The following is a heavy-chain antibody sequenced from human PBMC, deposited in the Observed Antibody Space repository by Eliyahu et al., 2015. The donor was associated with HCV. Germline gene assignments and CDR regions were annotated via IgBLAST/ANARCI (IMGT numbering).Heavy chain of an antibody. CDR2: IHYSGGT. CDR1: GGSIXTYY. CDR3: ASGGGGIAVAGTGGWFDP. Sequence: QVQLQESGPGLVKPSETLSLTCTVSGGSIXTYYWSWIRQPPGKGLEGIGYIHYSGGTNYNPSLKSRVTISVDTSKNQFSLNLTSVTAADTAVYYCASGGGGIAVAGTGGWFDPWGQGTLVTVSS. D-gene: IGHD6-19*01. J-gene: IGHJ5*02. V-gene: IGHV4-59*01.